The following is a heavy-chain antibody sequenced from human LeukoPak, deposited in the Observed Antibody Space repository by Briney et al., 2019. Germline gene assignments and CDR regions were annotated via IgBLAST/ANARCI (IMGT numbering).Heavy chain of an antibody. J-gene: IGHJ4*02. CDR1: GGSISIYY. D-gene: IGHD5-18*01. Sequence: PSETLSLTCTVSGGSISIYYWSWIRQPPGKGLEWIGYTYNSGSTNYNPSLKSRVTISVDTSKNQFSLKLSSVTAADTAVYYCARLEYSYGYQTLYYFDYWGQGTLVTVSS. CDR3: ARLEYSYGYQTLYYFDY. V-gene: IGHV4-59*01. CDR2: TYNSGST.